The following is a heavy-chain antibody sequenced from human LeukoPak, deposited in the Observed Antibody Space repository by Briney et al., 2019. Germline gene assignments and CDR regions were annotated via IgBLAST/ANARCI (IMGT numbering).Heavy chain of an antibody. CDR2: ISYDGSNE. CDR1: GFTFSSYA. Sequence: GGSLRLSCAASGFTFSSYAMHWVRQAPGKGLEWVAVISYDGSNEYYADSVKGRFTISRDNSKNTLYVQMNSLGAEDTAVYYCARDRLERAVAGTVDCWGQGTLVTVSS. D-gene: IGHD6-19*01. J-gene: IGHJ4*02. CDR3: ARDRLERAVAGTVDC. V-gene: IGHV3-30-3*01.